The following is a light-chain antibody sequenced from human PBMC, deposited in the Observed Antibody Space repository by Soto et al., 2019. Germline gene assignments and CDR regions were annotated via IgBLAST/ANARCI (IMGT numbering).Light chain of an antibody. V-gene: IGLV1-47*01. CDR2: RNN. CDR1: ISNIGSNP. Sequence: QSVLTQPPSASGTPGQRVTISCSGGISNIGSNPVYWHQHLPGTAPKRLVYRNNQRPSSVPARFSDSKSGTSAFLAISGLRSEDEADYYCAAWDDRLSAYVFGTGTKANV. CDR3: AAWDDRLSAYV. J-gene: IGLJ1*01.